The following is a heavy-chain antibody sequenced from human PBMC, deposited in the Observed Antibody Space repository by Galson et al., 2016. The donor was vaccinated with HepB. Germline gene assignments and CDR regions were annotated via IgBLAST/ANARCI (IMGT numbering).Heavy chain of an antibody. Sequence: SLRLSCAASAFTFSKYWMSWVRQAPGKGLEWVANIKEDGSETYYAHSVTGRFTISRDNAKNSLFLQMSSLRADDTAVYYFAACSSSNFDDALDIWGQGAVVTVS. CDR3: AACSSSNFDDALDI. D-gene: IGHD2-2*01. V-gene: IGHV3-7*05. J-gene: IGHJ3*02. CDR2: IKEDGSET. CDR1: AFTFSKYW.